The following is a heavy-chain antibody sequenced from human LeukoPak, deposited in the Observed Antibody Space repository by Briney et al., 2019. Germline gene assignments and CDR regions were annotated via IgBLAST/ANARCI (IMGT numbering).Heavy chain of an antibody. CDR1: GYTFTGYY. D-gene: IGHD3-22*01. Sequence: ASVKVSCKASGYTFTGYYMHWVRQAPGQGLEWMGWINPNSGGTNYAQKFQGRVTMTRDTSISTAYMELSRLRSDDTAVYYCARESRGYYDSSGYYYEGLPTDAFDIWGQGTMVTVSS. CDR3: ARESRGYYDSSGYYYEGLPTDAFDI. V-gene: IGHV1-2*02. CDR2: INPNSGGT. J-gene: IGHJ3*02.